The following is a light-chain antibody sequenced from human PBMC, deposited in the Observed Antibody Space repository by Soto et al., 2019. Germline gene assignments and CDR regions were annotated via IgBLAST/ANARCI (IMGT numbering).Light chain of an antibody. CDR1: QSISDT. V-gene: IGKV3-15*01. Sequence: EIVMTQSPATLSVSPGGRATLSCRASQSISDTLAWYQQKPGQAPRLLIHGASTRATGFPARFSGSGSGTDFTPTISSLQSEDFPVYYCQQYNNWPSTSVQGTKVDIK. CDR2: GAS. CDR3: QQYNNWPST. J-gene: IGKJ1*01.